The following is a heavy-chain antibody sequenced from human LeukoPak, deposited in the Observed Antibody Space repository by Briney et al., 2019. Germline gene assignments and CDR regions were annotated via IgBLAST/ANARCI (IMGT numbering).Heavy chain of an antibody. CDR3: ARMSRDAFEI. D-gene: IGHD5/OR15-5a*01. CDR1: GFIVSRNY. J-gene: IGHJ3*02. Sequence: PGGSLRLSCAASGFIVSRNYMSWVRQAPGKGLEWVSVIYSGGNTYYADSVKGRFTISRDNSKNTLYLQINGLRAEDTAVYYCARMSRDAFEIWGQGTMVTVSS. V-gene: IGHV3-53*01. CDR2: IYSGGNT.